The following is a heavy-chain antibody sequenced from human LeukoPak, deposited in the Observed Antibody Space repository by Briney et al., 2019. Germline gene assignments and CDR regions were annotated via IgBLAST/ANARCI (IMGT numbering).Heavy chain of an antibody. Sequence: GGSLRLSCAASGFTFSSYAMSWVRQAPGKGLEWVSAISGSGGSTYYADSVKGRFTISRDNSKNKLYLQMNSLKTEDTAVYYCTTDPAIGYCSSTSCYTDYYYYYMDVWGKGTTVTVSS. V-gene: IGHV3-23*01. CDR3: TTDPAIGYCSSTSCYTDYYYYYMDV. CDR2: ISGSGGST. D-gene: IGHD2-2*02. CDR1: GFTFSSYA. J-gene: IGHJ6*03.